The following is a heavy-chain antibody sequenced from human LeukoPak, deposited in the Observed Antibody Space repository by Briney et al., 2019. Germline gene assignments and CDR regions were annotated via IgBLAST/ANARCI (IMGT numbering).Heavy chain of an antibody. CDR1: GGSISSRY. V-gene: IGHV4-59*11. D-gene: IGHD3-22*01. CDR2: IYYSGST. CDR3: ARTNYYDSSGYRYYYYYYYMDV. J-gene: IGHJ6*03. Sequence: SETLSLTCTVSGGSISSRYWSWIRQPPGKGLEWIGYIYYSGSTNYNPSLKSRVTISVDTSKNQFSLKLSSVTAADTAVYYCARTNYYDSSGYRYYYYYYYMDVWGKGTTVTVSS.